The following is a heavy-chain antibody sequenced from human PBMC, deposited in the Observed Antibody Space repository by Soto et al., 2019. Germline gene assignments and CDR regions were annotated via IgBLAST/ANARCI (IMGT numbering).Heavy chain of an antibody. CDR2: INHSGST. CDR3: ATSTEDTARVKAYYYCGMDV. CDR1: GGSFSGYY. J-gene: IGHJ6*02. Sequence: SSETLSLTCAVYGGSFSGYYWSWIRQPPGKGLEWIGEINHSGSTNYNPSLKSRVTISVDTSKNQFSLTLSSVTAADTAVYYCATSTEDTARVKAYYYCGMDVWGQGTTVT. V-gene: IGHV4-34*01. D-gene: IGHD5-18*01.